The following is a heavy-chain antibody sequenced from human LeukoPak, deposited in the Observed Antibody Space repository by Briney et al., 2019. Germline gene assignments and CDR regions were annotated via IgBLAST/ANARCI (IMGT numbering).Heavy chain of an antibody. CDR2: IRYDGSNK. Sequence: GGSLRLSCAASGFTFSSYGMHWVRQAPGKGLEWVAFIRYDGSNKYYADSVKGRFTISRDNSKNTLYLQMNSLRAEDTAVYYCARVQATVTTFLFGYWGQGTLVTVSS. CDR1: GFTFSSYG. CDR3: ARVQATVTTFLFGY. V-gene: IGHV3-30*02. D-gene: IGHD4-17*01. J-gene: IGHJ4*02.